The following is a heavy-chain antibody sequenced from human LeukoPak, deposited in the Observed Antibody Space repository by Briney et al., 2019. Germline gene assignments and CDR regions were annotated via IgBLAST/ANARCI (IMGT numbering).Heavy chain of an antibody. Sequence: PSETLSLTCAVYGGSFSGYYWSWIRQPPGKGLEWIEEINHSGSTNYNPSLKSRVTISVDTSKNQFSLKLSSVTAADTAVYYCARLEVGATTNWFDPWGQGTLVTVSS. CDR1: GGSFSGYY. V-gene: IGHV4-34*01. J-gene: IGHJ5*02. CDR2: INHSGST. D-gene: IGHD1-26*01. CDR3: ARLEVGATTNWFDP.